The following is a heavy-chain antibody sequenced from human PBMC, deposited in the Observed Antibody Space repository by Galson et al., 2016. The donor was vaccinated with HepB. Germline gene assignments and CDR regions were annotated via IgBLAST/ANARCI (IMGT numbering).Heavy chain of an antibody. V-gene: IGHV3-53*01. D-gene: IGHD3-3*02. CDR1: GISVSSND. J-gene: IGHJ4*02. CDR2: MYTIGST. Sequence: SLRLSCAASGISVSSNDMSWVRQGPGKGLEWLSVMYTIGSTNYADSVKGRFTISRDSSKNTVYLQMNSLRAEDTAVYYCSRGIVAAIWGQGTLVTVSS. CDR3: SRGIVAAI.